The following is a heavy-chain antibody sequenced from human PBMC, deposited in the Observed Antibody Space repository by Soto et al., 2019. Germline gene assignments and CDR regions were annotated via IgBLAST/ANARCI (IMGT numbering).Heavy chain of an antibody. CDR1: GFTFSSYG. V-gene: IGHV3-30*18. J-gene: IGHJ4*02. D-gene: IGHD3-22*01. Sequence: GGSLRLSCAASGFTFSSYGMHWVRQAPGKGLEWVAVISYDGSNKYYADSVKGRFTISRDNSKNTLYLQMNSLRAEDTAVYYCAKDGPNITMIVVVITTWFDYWGQGTLVTVSS. CDR2: ISYDGSNK. CDR3: AKDGPNITMIVVVITTWFDY.